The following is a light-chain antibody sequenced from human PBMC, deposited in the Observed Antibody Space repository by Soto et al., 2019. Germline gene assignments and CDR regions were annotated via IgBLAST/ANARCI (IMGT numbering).Light chain of an antibody. CDR2: GAS. CDR1: QSVSTN. J-gene: IGKJ1*01. Sequence: VMTQYTATLSLSPGERAALSCRASQSVSTNLAWYQQKPGQPPRLLIYGASTRATGIPARFSGSGSGTEFTLTISSLQSEDFAVYYCQQYSNWPRTFGQGSKV. CDR3: QQYSNWPRT. V-gene: IGKV3-15*01.